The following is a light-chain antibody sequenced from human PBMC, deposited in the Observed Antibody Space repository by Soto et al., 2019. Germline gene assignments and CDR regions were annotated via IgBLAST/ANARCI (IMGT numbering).Light chain of an antibody. CDR2: DAS. CDR1: QSVSSSY. V-gene: IGKV3-11*01. CDR3: QQRSNWPPG. J-gene: IGKJ5*01. Sequence: EIVLTQSPGTLSLSPGERATLSCRASQSVSSSYLAWYQQKPGQAPRLIIYDASNRATGIPARFSGSGSGTEFTLTISSLEPEDFEVYYCQQRSNWPPGFGQGTRLEI.